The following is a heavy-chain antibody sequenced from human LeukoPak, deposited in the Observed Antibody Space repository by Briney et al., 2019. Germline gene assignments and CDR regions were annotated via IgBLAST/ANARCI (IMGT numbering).Heavy chain of an antibody. CDR1: GGSFSGYY. D-gene: IGHD3-10*01. J-gene: IGHJ6*02. CDR2: INRSGST. V-gene: IGHV4-34*01. CDR3: ATGPATVYGSGSDYYGMDV. Sequence: SETLSLTCAVYGGSFSGYYWSWIRQPPGKGLEWIGEINRSGSTNYNPSLKSRVTISVDTSKNQFSLKLSSVTAADTAVYYCATGPATVYGSGSDYYGMDVWGQGTTVTVSS.